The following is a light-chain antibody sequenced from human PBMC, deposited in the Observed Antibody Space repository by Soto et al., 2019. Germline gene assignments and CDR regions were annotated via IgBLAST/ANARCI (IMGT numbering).Light chain of an antibody. CDR3: QQYNNWPPWT. J-gene: IGKJ3*01. CDR1: QSVSSN. Sequence: EIVMTQSPATLSVSPGERATLSCRASQSVSSNLAWYQQKPGQAPRLLIYGASTRATGIPVRFSGSRSGTEFTLTISSLQSEDFAVYYCQQYNNWPPWTFGPGTKVDIK. CDR2: GAS. V-gene: IGKV3-15*01.